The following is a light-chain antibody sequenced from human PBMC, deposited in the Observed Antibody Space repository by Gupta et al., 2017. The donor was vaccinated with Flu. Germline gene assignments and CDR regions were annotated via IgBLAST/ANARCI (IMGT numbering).Light chain of an antibody. J-gene: IGKJ5*01. CDR1: QTLNSF. CDR2: SAS. Sequence: SAGESATFTCVVIQTLNSFFDRHQQKPGKAPKLLIYSASTLQSGVPARFSGSGSGTDFTLTISSLQPEDFATYYCQQPYSCPITFGQGTRLEIK. CDR3: QQPYSCPIT. V-gene: IGKV1-12*01.